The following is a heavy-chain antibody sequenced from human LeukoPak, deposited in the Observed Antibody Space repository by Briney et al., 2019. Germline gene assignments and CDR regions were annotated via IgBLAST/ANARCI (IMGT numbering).Heavy chain of an antibody. V-gene: IGHV4-59*08. D-gene: IGHD6-19*01. Sequence: SETLSLTCTVSGGSISSYYWSWIRQPPGKGLEWIGYIYYSGSTNYNPSLKSRVTISVDTSKNQFSLKLSSVTAADTAVYYCARGGVYSSGWTNWFDPWGQGTLVTVSS. J-gene: IGHJ5*02. CDR3: ARGGVYSSGWTNWFDP. CDR2: IYYSGST. CDR1: GGSISSYY.